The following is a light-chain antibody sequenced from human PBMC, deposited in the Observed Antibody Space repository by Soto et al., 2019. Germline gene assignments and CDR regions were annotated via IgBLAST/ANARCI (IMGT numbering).Light chain of an antibody. CDR2: VGTGGIVG. Sequence: QSVLTQPPSASASLGASVTLTCTLSSGYANYKVDWYQQRPGKGPRFVMRVGTGGIVGSRGDGIPDRFSVFGSGLNRYLTIKNIQEEDESDYHCGAAHGSGSNFVVVFGGGTKVTVL. J-gene: IGLJ2*01. CDR3: GAAHGSGSNFVVV. CDR1: SGYANYK. V-gene: IGLV9-49*01.